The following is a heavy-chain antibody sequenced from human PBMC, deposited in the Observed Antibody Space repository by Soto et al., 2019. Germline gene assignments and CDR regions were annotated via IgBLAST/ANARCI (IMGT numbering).Heavy chain of an antibody. CDR2: IYYSEST. CDR1: GGSISSYF. J-gene: IGHJ5*02. Sequence: SETLSLTCTVSGGSISSYFWSWIRQPPGKGLEWIGYIYYSESTNYNPSLKSRVTISVDTSKNQFSLKLSSVTAADTAVYYCARVRGLGSGWYGWFDPWGQGTLVTGSS. D-gene: IGHD6-19*01. CDR3: ARVRGLGSGWYGWFDP. V-gene: IGHV4-59*01.